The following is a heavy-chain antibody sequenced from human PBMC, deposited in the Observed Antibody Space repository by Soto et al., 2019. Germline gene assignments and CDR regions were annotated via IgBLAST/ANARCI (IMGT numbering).Heavy chain of an antibody. CDR2: IIPIFGTA. J-gene: IGHJ4*02. Sequence: QVQLVQSGAEVKKPGSSVKVSCKASGGTFSSYAISWVRQAPGQGLEWMGGIIPIFGTANYAQKFQGRVTIXXGXSXXTAYMELSSLRSEDTAVYYCARVPDCTNGVCYPDYWGQGTLVTVSS. CDR3: ARVPDCTNGVCYPDY. D-gene: IGHD2-8*01. CDR1: GGTFSSYA. V-gene: IGHV1-69*12.